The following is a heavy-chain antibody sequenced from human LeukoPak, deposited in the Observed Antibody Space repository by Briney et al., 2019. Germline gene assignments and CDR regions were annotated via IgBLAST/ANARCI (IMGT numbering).Heavy chain of an antibody. CDR3: ARDRIQLWPRVHYFDY. Sequence: SETLSLTCAVYGGSFSGYYWSWIRQPPGKGLEWIGEINHSGSTNYNPSLKSRVTISVDTSKNQFSLKLSSVTAADTAVYYCARDRIQLWPRVHYFDYWGQGTLVTVSS. D-gene: IGHD5-18*01. J-gene: IGHJ4*02. CDR2: INHSGST. V-gene: IGHV4-34*01. CDR1: GGSFSGYY.